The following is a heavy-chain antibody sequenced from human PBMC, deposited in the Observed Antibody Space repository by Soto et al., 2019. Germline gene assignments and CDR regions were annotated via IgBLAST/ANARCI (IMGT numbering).Heavy chain of an antibody. D-gene: IGHD2-2*01. J-gene: IGHJ3*02. CDR1: GGPISSYY. Sequence: SETLSLTCTVSGGPISSYYWSWIRQPPGKGLEWIGYIYYSGSTNYNPSLKSRVTISVDTSKNQFSLKLSSVTAADTAVYYCARDRPYCSSTSCYYDAFDIWGQGTMVTVSS. CDR2: IYYSGST. V-gene: IGHV4-59*01. CDR3: ARDRPYCSSTSCYYDAFDI.